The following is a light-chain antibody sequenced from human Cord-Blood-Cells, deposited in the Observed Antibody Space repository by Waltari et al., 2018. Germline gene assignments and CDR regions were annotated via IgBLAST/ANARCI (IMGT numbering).Light chain of an antibody. CDR2: YDS. CDR3: QVWDSSSDHRGV. CDR1: NLGRKR. J-gene: IGLJ3*02. Sequence: SYVLTQPPSVSVAPGKPARITCGGNNLGRKRVHWYQQKPGQAPVLVIYYDSDRPSGIPERFSGSNSGNTATLTISRVEAGDEADYYCQVWDSSSDHRGVFGGGTKLTVL. V-gene: IGLV3-21*04.